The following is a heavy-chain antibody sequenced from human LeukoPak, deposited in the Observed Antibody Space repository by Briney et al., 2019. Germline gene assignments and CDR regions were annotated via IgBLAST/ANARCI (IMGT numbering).Heavy chain of an antibody. V-gene: IGHV4-59*01. CDR1: GGSISSYY. CDR3: ARVGGGIYYYYYYGMGV. CDR2: IYYSGST. Sequence: PSETLSLTCTVSGGSISSYYWSWIRQPPGKGLEWIGYIYYSGSTNYNPSLKSRVTISVDTSKNQFSLKLSSVTAADTAVYYCARVGGGIYYYYYYGMGVWGQGTTVTVS. J-gene: IGHJ6*02. D-gene: IGHD2-15*01.